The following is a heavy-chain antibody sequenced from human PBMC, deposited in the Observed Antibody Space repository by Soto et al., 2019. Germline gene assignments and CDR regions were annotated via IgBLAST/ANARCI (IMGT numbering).Heavy chain of an antibody. CDR1: SYTFTSYG. CDR2: ISAYNGNT. Sequence: ASVKVSCKASSYTFTSYGISWVRQAPGQGLEWMGWISAYNGNTNYAQKLQGRVTMTTDTSTSTAYMELRSLRSDDTAVYYCARGSHPTKKLELDYWGQGTLVTVSS. D-gene: IGHD1-7*01. CDR3: ARGSHPTKKLELDY. J-gene: IGHJ4*02. V-gene: IGHV1-18*01.